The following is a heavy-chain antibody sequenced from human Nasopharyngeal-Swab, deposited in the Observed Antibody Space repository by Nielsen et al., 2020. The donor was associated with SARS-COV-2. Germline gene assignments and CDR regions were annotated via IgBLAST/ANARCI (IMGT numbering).Heavy chain of an antibody. D-gene: IGHD3-22*01. Sequence: WIRQPPGKGLEWIGYIYYSGSTYYNPSLKSRVTISVDTSNNQFSLKLSSVTAADTAVYYCARGAIDYYDSSGYGDWGQGTLVTVSS. V-gene: IGHV4-31*02. CDR3: ARGAIDYYDSSGYGD. CDR2: IYYSGST. J-gene: IGHJ4*02.